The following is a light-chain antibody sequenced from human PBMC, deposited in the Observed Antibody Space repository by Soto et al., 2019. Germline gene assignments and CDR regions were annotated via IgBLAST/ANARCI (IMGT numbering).Light chain of an antibody. CDR3: PQSACLPNS. CDR1: QIGSSN. J-gene: IGKJ2*03. Sequence: FSVPPKETGTHSYMDQQIGSSNVARYHQIPGQAPRLLIYGASTRATGIPDRFSGSGSGTEFTLTISSLQSEDCAVYYSPQSACLPNSLGHGTNLDI. V-gene: IGKV3-15*01. CDR2: GAS.